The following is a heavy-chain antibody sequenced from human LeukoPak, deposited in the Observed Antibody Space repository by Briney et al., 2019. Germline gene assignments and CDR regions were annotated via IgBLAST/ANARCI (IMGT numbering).Heavy chain of an antibody. CDR2: IYYSGST. J-gene: IGHJ4*02. Sequence: MPSETLSLTCTVSGGSISSSSYYWGWIRQPPGKGLEWIGSIYYSGSTYYNPSLKSRVTISVDTSKNQFSLKLSSVTAADTAVYYRARVIMITFGGLGYWGQGTLVTVSS. D-gene: IGHD3-16*01. CDR1: GGSISSSSYY. CDR3: ARVIMITFGGLGY. V-gene: IGHV4-39*07.